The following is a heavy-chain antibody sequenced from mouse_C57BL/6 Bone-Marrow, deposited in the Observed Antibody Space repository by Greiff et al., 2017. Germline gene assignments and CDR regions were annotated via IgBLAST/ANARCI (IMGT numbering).Heavy chain of an antibody. V-gene: IGHV1-42*01. CDR2: INPSTGGT. Sequence: VQLQQSGPELVKPGASVKISCKASGYSFTGYYMNWVKQSPEKSLEWIGEINPSTGGTPYNQKFKAKATVPVDKSSSTAYMQLKSLTSEDSAVYYRARSRYYGSSYKDYYAMDYWGQGTSVTVSS. CDR1: GYSFTGYY. J-gene: IGHJ4*01. D-gene: IGHD1-1*01. CDR3: ARSRYYGSSYKDYYAMDY.